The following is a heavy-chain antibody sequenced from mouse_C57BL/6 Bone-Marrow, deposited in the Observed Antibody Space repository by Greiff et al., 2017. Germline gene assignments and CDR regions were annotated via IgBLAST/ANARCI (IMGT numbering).Heavy chain of an antibody. D-gene: IGHD1-1*01. CDR1: GYSITSGYY. J-gene: IGHJ3*01. V-gene: IGHV3-6*01. CDR2: ISYDGSN. Sequence: EVQLVESGPGLVKPSQSLSLTCSVTGYSITSGYYWNWIRQFPGNKLEWMGYISYDGSNNYNPSLKNRISITRDTSKNQFFLKLNSVTTEDTATYYCAREEDYYGSSYGFAYWGQGTLVTVSA. CDR3: AREEDYYGSSYGFAY.